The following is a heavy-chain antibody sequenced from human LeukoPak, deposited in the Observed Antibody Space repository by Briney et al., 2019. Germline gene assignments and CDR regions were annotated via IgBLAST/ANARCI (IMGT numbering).Heavy chain of an antibody. D-gene: IGHD2-21*01. CDR1: GFTSSGYW. CDR2: INEDGSEK. CDR3: ARDTIATVFDY. J-gene: IGHJ4*02. Sequence: GGSLRLSCAASGFTSSGYWMSWVRQVPGKGLEWVAQINEDGSEKHYGDSVRGRFTISRDNAKNSLYLQMYSLGADDMGVYFCARDTIATVFDYWGQGALVTVSS. V-gene: IGHV3-7*04.